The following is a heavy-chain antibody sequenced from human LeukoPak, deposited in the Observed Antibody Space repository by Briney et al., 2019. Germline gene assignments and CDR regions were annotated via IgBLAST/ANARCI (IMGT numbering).Heavy chain of an antibody. J-gene: IGHJ4*02. CDR2: ISSSSSYI. CDR1: GFTFSSYS. D-gene: IGHD6-13*01. Sequence: GGSLRLSCAASGFTFSSYSMNWVRQAPGKGLEWVSSISSSSSYIYYADSVKGRFTISRDNAKNSLYLQMNSLRAEDTAVYYCARESSSGWYFFDYWGQGTLVTVSS. CDR3: ARESSSGWYFFDY. V-gene: IGHV3-21*01.